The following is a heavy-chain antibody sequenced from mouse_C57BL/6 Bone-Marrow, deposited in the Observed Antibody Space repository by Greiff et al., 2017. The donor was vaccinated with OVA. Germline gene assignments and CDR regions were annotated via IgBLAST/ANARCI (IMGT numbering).Heavy chain of an antibody. CDR1: GYAFSSSW. V-gene: IGHV1-82*01. D-gene: IGHD4-1*01. Sequence: VQLQQSGPELVKPGASVKISCKASGYAFSSSWMHWVKQRPGKGLEWIGRIYPGDGDTNYNGKFKGKATMTADKSSSTAYMQLSSLTSEDAAVYSCARYRLANWDPYFDYWGQGTTLTVSS. J-gene: IGHJ2*01. CDR2: IYPGDGDT. CDR3: ARYRLANWDPYFDY.